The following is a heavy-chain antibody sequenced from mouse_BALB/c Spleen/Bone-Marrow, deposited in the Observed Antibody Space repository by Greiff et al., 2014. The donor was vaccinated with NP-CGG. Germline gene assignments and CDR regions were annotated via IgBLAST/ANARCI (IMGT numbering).Heavy chain of an antibody. CDR3: ARRGSDYENAMDY. CDR2: IYPGDGDT. J-gene: IGHJ4*01. CDR1: GYTFTSYW. V-gene: IGHV1-87*01. Sequence: QVQLQQSGAELARPGASVKLSCKAGGYTFTSYWMQWVKQRPGQGLEWIGAIYPGDGDTRYSQKFKEKATLTADKSSSTAYIQLSSLASEDSAVYYCARRGSDYENAMDYWGQGTSVIVSS. D-gene: IGHD2-4*01.